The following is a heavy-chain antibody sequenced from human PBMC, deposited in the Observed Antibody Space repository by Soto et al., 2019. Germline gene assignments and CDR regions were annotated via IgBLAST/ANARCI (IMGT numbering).Heavy chain of an antibody. CDR2: ISSNGGST. CDR3: ARTQLRFLEWLLSPFDY. V-gene: IGHV3-64*01. D-gene: IGHD3-3*01. CDR1: GFTFSSYA. Sequence: GGSLRLSCAASGFTFSSYAMHWVRQAPGKGLEYVSAISSNGGSTYYANSVKGRFTISRDNSKNTLYLQMGSLRAEDMAVYYCARTQLRFLEWLLSPFDYWGQGTLVTVSS. J-gene: IGHJ4*02.